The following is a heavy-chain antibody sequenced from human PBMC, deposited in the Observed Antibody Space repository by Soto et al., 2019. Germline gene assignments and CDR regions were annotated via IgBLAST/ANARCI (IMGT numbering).Heavy chain of an antibody. CDR3: ARTTYDFWSGYPRNWFDP. D-gene: IGHD3-3*01. CDR1: GGSISSSSYY. CDR2: IYYSGST. Sequence: SETLSLTCTVSGGSISSSSYYWGWIRQPPGKGLEWIGSIYYSGSTYYNPSLKSRVTISVDTSKNQFSLKLSSVTAADTAVYYCARTTYDFWSGYPRNWFDPWGQGTLVTVSS. J-gene: IGHJ5*02. V-gene: IGHV4-39*01.